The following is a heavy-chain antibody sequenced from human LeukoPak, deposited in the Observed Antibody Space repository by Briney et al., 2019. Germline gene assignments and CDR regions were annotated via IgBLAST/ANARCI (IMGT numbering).Heavy chain of an antibody. CDR3: AKNDDILTGYYKVLDY. CDR2: ISGSGGST. D-gene: IGHD3-9*01. J-gene: IGHJ4*02. V-gene: IGHV3-23*01. Sequence: GGPLRLSCAASGFTFSSYAMSWVRQASGKGLEWVSAISGSGGSTYYADSVKGRFTISRDNSKNTLYLQMNSLRAEDTAVYYCAKNDDILTGYYKVLDYWGQGTLVTVSS. CDR1: GFTFSSYA.